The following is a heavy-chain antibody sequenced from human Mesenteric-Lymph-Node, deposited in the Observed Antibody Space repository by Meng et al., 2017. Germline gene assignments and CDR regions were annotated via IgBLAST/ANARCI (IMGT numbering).Heavy chain of an antibody. D-gene: IGHD6-19*01. V-gene: IGHV7-4-1*02. CDR1: GYTFTRYP. CDR3: GTLKYTSGFYGPAY. CDR2: ISTNTGNP. J-gene: IGHJ4*02. Sequence: QVQLVQSGTELKKPGASVKVSCKASGYTFTRYPMNWVRQAPGQGLEWMGWISTNTGNPTYAQGFTGRFVLSVDTSVSTAYLQISSLKAEDTAVYYCGTLKYTSGFYGPAYWGQGALVTVSS.